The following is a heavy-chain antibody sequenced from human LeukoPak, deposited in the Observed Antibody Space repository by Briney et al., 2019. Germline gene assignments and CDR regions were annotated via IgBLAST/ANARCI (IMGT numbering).Heavy chain of an antibody. D-gene: IGHD4-23*01. CDR2: ISAYNGNT. CDR3: ARSPATTVENWFDP. CDR1: GYTFTSYG. J-gene: IGHJ5*02. Sequence: ASVKVSCKASGYTFTSYGISWVRQAPGQGLEWMGWISAYNGNTNYAQKLQGRVTMTTDTSTSTAYKELRSLRSDDTAVYYCARSPATTVENWFDPWGQGTLVTVSS. V-gene: IGHV1-18*01.